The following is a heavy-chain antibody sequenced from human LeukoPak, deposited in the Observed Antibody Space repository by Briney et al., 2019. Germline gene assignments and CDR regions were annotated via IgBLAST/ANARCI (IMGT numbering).Heavy chain of an antibody. CDR2: IYSGGRT. J-gene: IGHJ4*02. CDR3: ARGCDSNGYYCQFDY. V-gene: IGHV3-53*01. CDR1: GFTVSSNY. D-gene: IGHD3-22*01. Sequence: GGSLRLSCAAPGFTVSSNYMSWVRQAPGKGLEWVSVIYSGGRTYNADSVKGRFTISRDNSKNTLYLQMNSLRAEDTAVYYCARGCDSNGYYCQFDYWGQGTLVTVSS.